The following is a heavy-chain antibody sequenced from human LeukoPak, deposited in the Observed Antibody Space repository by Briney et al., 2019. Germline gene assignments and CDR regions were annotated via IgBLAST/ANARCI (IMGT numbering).Heavy chain of an antibody. D-gene: IGHD1-26*01. Sequence: ASVKVSCKASGYAFTSYGISWVRQAPGQGLEWMGWISAYNGNTNYAQKLQGRVTMTTDTSTSTAYMELRSLRSDDTAVYYCARGDYSGSYYGGREDYFDYWGQGTLVTVSS. CDR2: ISAYNGNT. V-gene: IGHV1-18*01. J-gene: IGHJ4*02. CDR3: ARGDYSGSYYGGREDYFDY. CDR1: GYAFTSYG.